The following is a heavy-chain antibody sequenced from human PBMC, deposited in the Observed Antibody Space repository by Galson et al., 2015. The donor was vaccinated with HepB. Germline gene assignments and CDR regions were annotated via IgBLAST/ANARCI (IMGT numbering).Heavy chain of an antibody. Sequence: SLRLSCAASGFTVRSNYMSWVRQAPGKGLEWVSVIYSGGSTYYADSVKGRFTISRDNSKNTVYLQMNSLRAEDTAVYYCAVEKNDGDDDSSYYHPNAWGQGTLVTVS. CDR2: IYSGGST. CDR3: AVEKNDGDDDSSYYHPNA. CDR1: GFTVRSNY. J-gene: IGHJ5*02. V-gene: IGHV3-53*01. D-gene: IGHD3-3*01.